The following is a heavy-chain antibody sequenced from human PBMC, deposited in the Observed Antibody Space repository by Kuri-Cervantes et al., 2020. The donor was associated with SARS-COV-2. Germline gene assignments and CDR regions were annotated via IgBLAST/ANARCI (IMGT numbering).Heavy chain of an antibody. D-gene: IGHD1-26*01. J-gene: IGHJ4*02. CDR3: ASEQTMGASFDY. CDR2: ISAYNGNT. CDR1: GYTFTSYG. V-gene: IGHV1-18*04. Sequence: ASVKVSCKASGYTFTSYGISWVRQAPGQGLEWMGWISAYNGNTNYAQKLQGRVTMTTDTSTSTAYMELRSLRSEDTAVYYCASEQTMGASFDYWGQGTLVNGAS.